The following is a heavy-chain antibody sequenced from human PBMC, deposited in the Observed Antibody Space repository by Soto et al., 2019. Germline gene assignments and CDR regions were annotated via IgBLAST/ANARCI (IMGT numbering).Heavy chain of an antibody. CDR2: IYWTDDK. CDR3: AHRKSSYYGSENTYYYGMDV. CDR1: GFSLSTSGMG. Sequence: QITLKESGPTLVKPTQTLTLTCTFSGFSLSTSGMGVAWSRQPPEKALEWLAVIYWTDDKRYSPSLKSRLTITKDTSKNQVVLTMTDMDPVDTATYYCAHRKSSYYGSENTYYYGMDVWGQGTTVTVSS. D-gene: IGHD3-10*01. V-gene: IGHV2-5*01. J-gene: IGHJ6*02.